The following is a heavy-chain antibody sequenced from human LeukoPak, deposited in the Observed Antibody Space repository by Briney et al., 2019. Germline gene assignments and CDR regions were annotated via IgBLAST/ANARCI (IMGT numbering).Heavy chain of an antibody. CDR3: ARGDYYDSSGYYYWDYYYYYGMDV. CDR2: INHSGST. D-gene: IGHD3-22*01. V-gene: IGHV4-34*01. Sequence: SETLSLTCAVYGGSFSGYYWSWIRQPPRKGLEWIGEINHSGSTNYNPSLKSRVTISVDTSKNQFSLKLSSVTAADTAVYYCARGDYYDSSGYYYWDYYYYYGMDVWGQGTTVTVSS. J-gene: IGHJ6*02. CDR1: GGSFSGYY.